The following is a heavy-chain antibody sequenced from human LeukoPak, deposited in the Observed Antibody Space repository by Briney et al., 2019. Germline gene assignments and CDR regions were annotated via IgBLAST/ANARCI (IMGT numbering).Heavy chain of an antibody. V-gene: IGHV1-69*05. CDR2: IIPIFGTA. Sequence: VASVKVSCKASGGTFSSYAISWARQAPGQGLEWMGRIIPIFGTANYAQKFQGRVTITTDESTSTAYMELSSRRSEDTAVYYCARNTDYGDYVYPDYWGQGTLVTVSS. D-gene: IGHD4-17*01. CDR3: ARNTDYGDYVYPDY. CDR1: GGTFSSYA. J-gene: IGHJ4*02.